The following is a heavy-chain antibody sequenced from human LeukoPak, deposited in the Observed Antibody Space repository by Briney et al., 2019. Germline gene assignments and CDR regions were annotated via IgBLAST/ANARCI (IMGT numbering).Heavy chain of an antibody. Sequence: SETLSLTCSVYGESFSGYYWTWIRQPPGKGLEWIGEIEHSGSTNYNPSLKSRVTISVDTSKNQFSLKLSSVTAADTAVYYCARERRIVVVPAAYYMDVWGKGTTVTVSS. CDR2: IEHSGST. J-gene: IGHJ6*03. V-gene: IGHV4-34*01. D-gene: IGHD2-2*01. CDR3: ARERRIVVVPAAYYMDV. CDR1: GESFSGYY.